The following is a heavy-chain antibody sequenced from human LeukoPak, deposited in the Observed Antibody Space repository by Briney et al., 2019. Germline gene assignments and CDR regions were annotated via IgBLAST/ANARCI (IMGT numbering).Heavy chain of an antibody. D-gene: IGHD6-19*01. Sequence: GGSLRLSCAASGFTFSSYAMSWVRQAPGKGLEWVSNISGRGGSTYYADSVKGRFTISRDNSKNTLYLQMNSLRAEDTAVYYCAKSVGGTGDPVDYWGQGTLVIVSA. CDR1: GFTFSSYA. V-gene: IGHV3-23*01. CDR2: ISGRGGST. CDR3: AKSVGGTGDPVDY. J-gene: IGHJ4*02.